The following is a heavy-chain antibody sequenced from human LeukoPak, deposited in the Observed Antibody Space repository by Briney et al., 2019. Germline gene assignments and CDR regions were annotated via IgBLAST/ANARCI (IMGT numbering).Heavy chain of an antibody. V-gene: IGHV1-18*01. J-gene: IGHJ4*02. D-gene: IGHD3-3*02. Sequence: ASVKVSCKASSYSFSTHTISWVRQAPGQGLERMGRISPYNGNAEYEQKFQGRVSMATETSTNTAYLELRTLRSDDTAVYYCAREADAVLIRAFDYWGQGTPVTVSS. CDR2: ISPYNGNA. CDR3: AREADAVLIRAFDY. CDR1: SYSFSTHT.